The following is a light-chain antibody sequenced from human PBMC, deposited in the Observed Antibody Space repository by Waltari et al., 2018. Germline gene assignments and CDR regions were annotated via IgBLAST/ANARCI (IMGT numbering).Light chain of an antibody. J-gene: IGKJ1*01. CDR1: QGVGKY. CDR2: HAS. CDR3: QKYDFLPAT. Sequence: EIVLPQSPGTLSLSPGERDTLSCRASQGVGKYLAWYQQRPGQAPRLLLYHASIRATGIPDRFSGSGFGTDFSLTISRLEPEDFAVYYCQKYDFLPATFGQGTTVEIK. V-gene: IGKV3-20*01.